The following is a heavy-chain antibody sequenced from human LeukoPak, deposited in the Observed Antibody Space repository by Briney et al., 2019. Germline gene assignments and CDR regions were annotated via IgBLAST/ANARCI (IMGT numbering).Heavy chain of an antibody. J-gene: IGHJ4*01. V-gene: IGHV4-4*02. CDR2: IHQSEKT. CDR1: GGSISSSDW. Sequence: KASETLSLTCTLSGGSISSSDWWSWVRPPPGKGLEWIGEIHQSEKTYYNTSLERRLTISLDRPRKQFSLRLTSVTAADTAVYFCAGRPGAIPTWGQGTLVTVS. CDR3: AGRPGAIPT.